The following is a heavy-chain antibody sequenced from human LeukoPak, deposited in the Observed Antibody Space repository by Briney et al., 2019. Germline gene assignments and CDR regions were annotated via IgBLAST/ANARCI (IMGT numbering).Heavy chain of an antibody. CDR3: AKDNYDSSTTWGLVDY. V-gene: IGHV3-30*02. D-gene: IGHD3-22*01. CDR2: IRYDGINK. Sequence: PGGSLRLSCAASGFTLSNYGMHWVRQAPGKGLEWVAFIRYDGINKYYADSVKGRFTVSRDTSKNTLYLQMNSLRADDTAVYFCAKDNYDSSTTWGLVDYWGQGTLVTVSS. J-gene: IGHJ4*02. CDR1: GFTLSNYG.